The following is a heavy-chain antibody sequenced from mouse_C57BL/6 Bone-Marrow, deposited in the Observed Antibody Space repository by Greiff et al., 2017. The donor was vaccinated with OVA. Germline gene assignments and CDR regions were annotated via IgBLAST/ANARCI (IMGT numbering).Heavy chain of an antibody. CDR1: GFTFSSYA. CDR2: ISDGGSYT. Sequence: EVQRVESGGGLVKPGGSLKLSCAASGFTFSSYAMSWVRQTPEKRLEWVATISDGGSYTYYPDNVKGRFTISRDNAKNNLYLQMSHLKSEDTAMYYCARVDDGYKRAMDYWGQGTSVTVSS. D-gene: IGHD2-3*01. J-gene: IGHJ4*01. CDR3: ARVDDGYKRAMDY. V-gene: IGHV5-4*01.